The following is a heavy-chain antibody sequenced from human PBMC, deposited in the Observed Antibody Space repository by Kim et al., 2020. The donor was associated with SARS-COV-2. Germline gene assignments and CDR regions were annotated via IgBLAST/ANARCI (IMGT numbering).Heavy chain of an antibody. D-gene: IGHD3-10*01. CDR2: IWYDGSNK. Sequence: GGSLRLSCAASGFTFSSYGMHWVRQAPGKGLEWVAVIWYDGSNKYYADSVKGRFTISRDNSKNTLYLQMNSLRAEDTAVYYCARDYYGSGSPNWFDPWGQGTLGTVSS. CDR1: GFTFSSYG. J-gene: IGHJ5*02. V-gene: IGHV3-33*01. CDR3: ARDYYGSGSPNWFDP.